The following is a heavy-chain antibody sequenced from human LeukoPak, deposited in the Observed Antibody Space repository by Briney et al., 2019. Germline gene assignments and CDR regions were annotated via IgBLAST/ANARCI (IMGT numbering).Heavy chain of an antibody. Sequence: GGSLRLSCAASGFVFSSLDMGWVRQAPGKGLEWVSAITHSGYGTYYADSVKGRFTISRDNSKNTLYLQMNSLRAEDTAVYFCAKDARRSSGWWFFDHWGQETLVTASS. V-gene: IGHV3-23*01. D-gene: IGHD6-19*01. CDR2: ITHSGYGT. J-gene: IGHJ4*02. CDR1: GFVFSSLD. CDR3: AKDARRSSGWWFFDH.